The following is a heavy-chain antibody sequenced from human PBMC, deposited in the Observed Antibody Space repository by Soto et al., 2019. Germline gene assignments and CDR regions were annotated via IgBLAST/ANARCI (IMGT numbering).Heavy chain of an antibody. D-gene: IGHD1-1*01. CDR3: ASHHLNWSDAGS. V-gene: IGHV4-39*01. J-gene: IGHJ5*02. CDR2: IYYSGSS. Sequence: SETLSLTCTVSGGSITSSEYYWAWIRQPPGKGLQFVGTIYYSGSSYSNPSLKSRLSMSVDTSKNQFSLTMKSVTAADTGVYYCASHHLNWSDAGSWGQGVLVTVSS. CDR1: GGSITSSEYY.